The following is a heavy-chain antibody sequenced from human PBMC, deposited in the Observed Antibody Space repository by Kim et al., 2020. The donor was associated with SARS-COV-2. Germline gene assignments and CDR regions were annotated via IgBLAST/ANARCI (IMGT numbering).Heavy chain of an antibody. Sequence: SETLSLTCTVSGGSISSFYWSWIRQPPGKGLEWIGYIYYSGTSNYNPSLNSRVTMSVDTSKNHFSLRLSSVTAADTAIYYCARHERLAATGTRGVAFDIWGQGTMVTDSS. V-gene: IGHV4-59*08. D-gene: IGHD6-13*01. CDR1: GGSISSFY. CDR3: ARHERLAATGTRGVAFDI. CDR2: IYYSGTS. J-gene: IGHJ3*02.